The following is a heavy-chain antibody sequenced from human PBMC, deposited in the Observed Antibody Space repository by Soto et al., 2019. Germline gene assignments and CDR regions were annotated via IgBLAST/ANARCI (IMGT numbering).Heavy chain of an antibody. D-gene: IGHD6-25*01. J-gene: IGHJ5*02. V-gene: IGHV3-21*01. CDR2: ISSNSAYR. CDR3: RRDASRDGSDRDLFDP. CDR1: GFTFRSST. Sequence: GGSLRLSCAASGFTFRSSTMNWVRQAPGKGLEWVSTISSNSAYRYYTDALRGRFTISRDNAKNSLHLQMNSLRAEDTAVYYGRRDASRDGSDRDLFDPSGPGTLVTGSS.